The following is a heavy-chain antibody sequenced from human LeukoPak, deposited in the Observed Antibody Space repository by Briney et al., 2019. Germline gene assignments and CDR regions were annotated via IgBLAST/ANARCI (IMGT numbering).Heavy chain of an antibody. V-gene: IGHV3-53*01. CDR2: IYTGGTT. CDR1: GFTVSSNY. CDR3: AKRGLVGSSGFKNNWFDP. D-gene: IGHD3-22*01. Sequence: GGSLRLSCAASGFTVSSNYVSWVRQAPGKGLEWVSVIYTGGTTYYADSVKGRFTISRDNSKNTVYLQMNGLRAEDTAVYYCAKRGLVGSSGFKNNWFDPWGQGTLVTVSS. J-gene: IGHJ5*02.